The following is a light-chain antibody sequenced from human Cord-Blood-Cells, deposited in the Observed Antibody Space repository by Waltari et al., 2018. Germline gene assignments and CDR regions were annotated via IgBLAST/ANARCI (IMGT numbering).Light chain of an antibody. CDR1: SSNIGAGYD. J-gene: IGLJ1*01. Sequence: QSVLTQPPSVSGAPGQRVTISCTGSSSNIGAGYDVHWYQQLPGTAPKLLIYGNRKRPSGAPNRFFGAKSGTQASLAITGIQAGDEADYYCQSYGSRLSALYVFGTGTKVSVL. V-gene: IGLV1-40*01. CDR3: QSYGSRLSALYV. CDR2: GNR.